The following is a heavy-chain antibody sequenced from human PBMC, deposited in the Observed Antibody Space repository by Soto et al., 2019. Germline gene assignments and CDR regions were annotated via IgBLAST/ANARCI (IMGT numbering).Heavy chain of an antibody. Sequence: PGGSLRLSCATVGFSFSLYPIHWIRKDPGKGLEWVAGISFDETNKKYADSVRGRFTVSRDNSMSTIYLQMDSLETDDTAAYFCAREEPHPAPLVFWGQGTQVTVSS. CDR3: AREEPHPAPLVF. V-gene: IGHV3-30-3*01. CDR1: GFSFSLYP. J-gene: IGHJ4*02. CDR2: ISFDETNK.